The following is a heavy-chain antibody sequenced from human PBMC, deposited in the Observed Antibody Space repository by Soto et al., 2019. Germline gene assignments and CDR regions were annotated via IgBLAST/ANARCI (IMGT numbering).Heavy chain of an antibody. CDR1: GGTFNNNL. D-gene: IGHD4-17*01. Sequence: QVQLVQSGAEVKKPGSSVKVSCKVSGGTFNNNLINWVRQAPGQGLEWMGGITPLFGTPNYAQKFQGRVTITADASTSTAYMELTSLTSHDTAVYYCTRETRAYGGLADYWGQGTLVTVSS. CDR2: ITPLFGTP. V-gene: IGHV1-69*01. J-gene: IGHJ4*02. CDR3: TRETRAYGGLADY.